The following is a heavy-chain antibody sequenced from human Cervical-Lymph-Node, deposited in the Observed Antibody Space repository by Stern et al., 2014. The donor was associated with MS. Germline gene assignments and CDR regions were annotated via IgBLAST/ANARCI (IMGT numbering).Heavy chain of an antibody. D-gene: IGHD4-17*01. J-gene: IGHJ3*01. Sequence: VQLVESGAEVRKPGSSVRVSCTPSGGILNSYAFSWVRQAPGLGLQWMGRVIPIIGVPNYAPKFQDRLTISANRSTSAFYMELSSLTSEDTAIYYCAKGEGDYGEADAFDLWGLGTLVSVSS. V-gene: IGHV1-69*09. CDR1: GGILNSYA. CDR2: VIPIIGVP. CDR3: AKGEGDYGEADAFDL.